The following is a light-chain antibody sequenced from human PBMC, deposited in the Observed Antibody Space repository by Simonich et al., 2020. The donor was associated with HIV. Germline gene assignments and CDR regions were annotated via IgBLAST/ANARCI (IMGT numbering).Light chain of an antibody. CDR1: QGISNS. CDR3: QQYYNTLFT. J-gene: IGKJ3*01. V-gene: IGKV1-NL1*01. Sequence: DIQMTQSPSSLSASVGDRVTITCRASQGISNSLAWYQQKPGKAPKLLLYGASRLESGVPSRFSGSGSGTDYTLTISSLQPEDFATYYCQQYYNTLFTFGPGTKVDIK. CDR2: GAS.